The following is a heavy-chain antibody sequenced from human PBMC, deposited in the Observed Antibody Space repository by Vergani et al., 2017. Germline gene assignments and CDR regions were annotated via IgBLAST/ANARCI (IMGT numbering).Heavy chain of an antibody. CDR3: ARGRSGGGSYRLNYYYDYMDV. CDR2: INHSGST. V-gene: IGHV4-34*01. D-gene: IGHD1-26*01. Sequence: QVQLQQWGAGLLKPSETLSLTCAVYGGSFSGYYWSWIRQPPGKGLEWIGEINHSGSTNYNPSLKSRVTISVDTSKNQFSLKLSSVTAADTAVYYCARGRSGGGSYRLNYYYDYMDVWGKGTTVTVSS. CDR1: GGSFSGYY. J-gene: IGHJ6*03.